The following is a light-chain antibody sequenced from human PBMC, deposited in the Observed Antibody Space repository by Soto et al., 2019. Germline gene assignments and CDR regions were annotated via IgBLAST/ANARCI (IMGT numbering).Light chain of an antibody. Sequence: QTVVTQEPSFSVSPGGTVTLTCGLSSGSVSTSSYPSWYQQTPGQAPRTLIYSTNPRSSGVPDRFSGSILGNKASLTSTGAQADDESDYYCVLYMGSGIWVFGGGTKLTV. CDR1: SGSVSTSSY. V-gene: IGLV8-61*01. J-gene: IGLJ3*02. CDR3: VLYMGSGIWV. CDR2: STN.